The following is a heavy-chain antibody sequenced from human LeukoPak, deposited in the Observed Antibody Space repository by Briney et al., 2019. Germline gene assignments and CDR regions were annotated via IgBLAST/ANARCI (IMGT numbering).Heavy chain of an antibody. CDR2: INHSGST. V-gene: IGHV4-34*01. D-gene: IGHD3-3*01. CDR1: GGSINDYY. Sequence: SETLSLTCTVSGGSINDYYWSWIRQPAGKGLEWIGEINHSGSTNYNPSLKSRVTISVDTSKNQFSLKLSSVTAADTAVYYCARVDVFGVVSSDYYYYYMDVWGKGTTVTVSS. CDR3: ARVDVFGVVSSDYYYYYMDV. J-gene: IGHJ6*03.